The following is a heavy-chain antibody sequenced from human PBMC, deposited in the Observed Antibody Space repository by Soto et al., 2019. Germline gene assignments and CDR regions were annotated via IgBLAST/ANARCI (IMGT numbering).Heavy chain of an antibody. CDR2: MNLNSGNT. CDR1: GYTFASYD. J-gene: IGHJ4*02. V-gene: IGHV1-8*02. CDR3: TTSTNDYGDRH. D-gene: IGHD4-17*01. Sequence: QVQLVQSGAEVKKPGASVRVSCKASGYTFASYDINWVRQGTGQGLEWMGWMNLNSGNTGFAQKFQGSVTMTRNTSLSTAYMELSSPRSEDTTVYYCTTSTNDYGDRHWGQGTLVTVSS.